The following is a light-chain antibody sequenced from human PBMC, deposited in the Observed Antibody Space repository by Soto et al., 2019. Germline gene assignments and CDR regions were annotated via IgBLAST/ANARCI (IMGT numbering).Light chain of an antibody. CDR3: SSYTSSSTYV. CDR2: DVS. J-gene: IGLJ1*01. CDR1: SSDVGGSNG. Sequence: QSALTQPPSVSGSPGQSVAIFCTGTSSDVGGSNGVSWYQQPPGTAPTLMIYDVSNRPSGVPDRVSGSKSGNTASLTISGLKAEDEGDYNCSSYTSSSTYVFGTGTKVTVL. V-gene: IGLV2-18*02.